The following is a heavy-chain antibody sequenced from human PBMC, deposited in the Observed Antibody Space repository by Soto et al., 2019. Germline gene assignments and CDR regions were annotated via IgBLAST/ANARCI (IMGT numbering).Heavy chain of an antibody. CDR2: INHSGST. Sequence: PSETLSLTCAVYGGSLSGYYWSWIRQPPGKGLEWIGEINHSGSTNYNPSLKSRVTISVDTSKNQFSLKLSSVTAADAALYYCARDFFDSSDYTTNWFDPWGQGTLVTVSS. CDR3: ARDFFDSSDYTTNWFDP. CDR1: GGSLSGYY. J-gene: IGHJ5*02. V-gene: IGHV4-34*01. D-gene: IGHD3-22*01.